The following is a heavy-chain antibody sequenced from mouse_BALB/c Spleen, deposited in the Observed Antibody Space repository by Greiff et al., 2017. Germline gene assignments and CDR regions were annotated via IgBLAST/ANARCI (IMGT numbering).Heavy chain of an antibody. D-gene: IGHD1-1*01. CDR3: ARHDGNAMDY. CDR1: GFSLTSYG. V-gene: IGHV5-9-3*01. CDR2: ISSGGSYT. Sequence: EVKLMESGPGLVAPSQSLSITCTVSGFSLTSYGVHWVRQTPEKRLEWVATISSGGSYTYYPDSVKGRFTISRDNAKNTLYLQMSSLRSEDTAMYYCARHDGNAMDYWGQGTSVTVSS. J-gene: IGHJ4*01.